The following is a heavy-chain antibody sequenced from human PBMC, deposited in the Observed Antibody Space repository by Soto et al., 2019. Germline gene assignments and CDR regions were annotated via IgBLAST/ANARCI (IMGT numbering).Heavy chain of an antibody. D-gene: IGHD1-26*01. CDR3: ARRSGSFEGDYYYGIYV. J-gene: IGHJ6*02. CDR2: IYPGDSDT. V-gene: IGHV5-51*01. Sequence: GESLKISCKGSGYSFTSYWIGWVRQMPGKGLEWMGIIYPGDSDTRYSPSFQGQVTISADKSISTAYLQWSSLKASDTAMYYCARRSGSFEGDYYYGIYVRAQSTKVPVS. CDR1: GYSFTSYW.